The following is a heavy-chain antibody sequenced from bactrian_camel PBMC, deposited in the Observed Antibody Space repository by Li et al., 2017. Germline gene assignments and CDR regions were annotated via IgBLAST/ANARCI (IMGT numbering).Heavy chain of an antibody. CDR2: IDSDGRR. D-gene: IGHD2*01. Sequence: QVQLVESGGGSVQAGGSLRLSCAASGYIRCRQAMSWYRQRAGNEREFVSAIDSDGRRRYADSVKGRFTISRDNAKNTLSLQMNSLKTEDTAVYYCAAGRIWRSGRWLGPYWGQGTQVTVS. CDR1: GYIRCRQA. V-gene: IGHV3S53*01. J-gene: IGHJ4*01. CDR3: AAGRIWRSGRWLGPY.